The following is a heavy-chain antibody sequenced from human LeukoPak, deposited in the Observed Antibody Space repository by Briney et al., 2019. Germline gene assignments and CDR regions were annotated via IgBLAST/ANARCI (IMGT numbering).Heavy chain of an antibody. D-gene: IGHD2-15*01. CDR1: GITFSNYW. J-gene: IGHJ4*02. V-gene: IGHV3-7*01. CDR3: VQGWRDN. Sequence: GGSLRLSCAASGITFSNYWMSWVRQAPGKGLEWVANIKQDGSEKNYVDSVKGRFTISRDNAKNSLYLQLNTLRPEDTAVYYCVQGWRDNWGQGTLVTVSS. CDR2: IKQDGSEK.